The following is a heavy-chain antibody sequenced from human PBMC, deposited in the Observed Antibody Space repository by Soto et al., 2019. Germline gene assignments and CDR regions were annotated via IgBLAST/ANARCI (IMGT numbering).Heavy chain of an antibody. J-gene: IGHJ6*02. V-gene: IGHV4-30-4*01. CDR3: ARGSSDYGMDV. Sequence: PSETLSLTCTVSGGSISSGDYYWSWIRQPPGKGLEWIGYIYYSGSTYYNPSLKSRVTISVDTSKNQFSLKLSSVTAADTAVYYCARGSSDYGMDVWGQGTTVTVSS. D-gene: IGHD2-2*01. CDR2: IYYSGST. CDR1: GGSISSGDYY.